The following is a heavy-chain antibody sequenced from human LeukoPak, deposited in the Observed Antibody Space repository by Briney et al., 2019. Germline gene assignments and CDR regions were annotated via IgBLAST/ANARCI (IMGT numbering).Heavy chain of an antibody. D-gene: IGHD3-9*01. V-gene: IGHV4-34*01. CDR2: VNHIGST. CDR3: ASGVLRYFDWHFGFDP. J-gene: IGHJ5*02. Sequence: SETLSLTCAVYGGSFSGYYWSWIRQPPGKGLEWIGEVNHIGSTNYNPSLKSRVTISVDTSKHQFSLKLSSVPAADTAVYYCASGVLRYFDWHFGFDPWSQGTLVTVSS. CDR1: GGSFSGYY.